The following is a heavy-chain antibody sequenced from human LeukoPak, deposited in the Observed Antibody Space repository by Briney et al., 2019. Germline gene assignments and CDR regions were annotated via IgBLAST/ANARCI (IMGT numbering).Heavy chain of an antibody. D-gene: IGHD6-19*01. J-gene: IGHJ4*02. CDR3: ATKQWLAPPPDS. V-gene: IGHV3-74*01. CDR2: INTDGTVT. CDR1: GFTFSKYW. Sequence: GGSLRPSCAASGFTFSKYWMLWVRQAPGKGLESVSRINTDGTVTTYADSVKGRFTVSRNNADNTMFLQMNSVRDEDTAVYYCATKQWLAPPPDSWGQGTPVTVSS.